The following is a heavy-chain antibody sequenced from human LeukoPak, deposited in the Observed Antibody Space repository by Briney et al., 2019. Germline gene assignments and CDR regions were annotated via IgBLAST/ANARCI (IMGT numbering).Heavy chain of an antibody. CDR2: MNPNSGNT. D-gene: IGHD4-17*01. Sequence: ASVKVSCKASGYTFTSYDINWVRQATGQGLEWMGWMNPNSGNTGYAQKFQGRVTITTDESTSTAYMELSSLRSEDTAVYYCASGGNYGCFDYWGQGTLVTVSS. J-gene: IGHJ4*02. V-gene: IGHV1-8*03. CDR3: ASGGNYGCFDY. CDR1: GYTFTSYD.